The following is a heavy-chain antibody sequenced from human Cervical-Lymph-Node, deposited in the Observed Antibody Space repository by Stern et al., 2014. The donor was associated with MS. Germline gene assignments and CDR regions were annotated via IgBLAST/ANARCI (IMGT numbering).Heavy chain of an antibody. CDR2: ISHDGRNE. CDR3: TRVTLRYLGFDQ. V-gene: IGHV3-30*04. J-gene: IGHJ4*02. Sequence: VQLVESGGGVVQPGRSLRLSCAASGFTFSANALHWVRQAPGKGLEWVAVISHDGRNEYYADSVKGRFTISRDNSKNILSLQMNSLTTEDTAVYYCTRVTLRYLGFDQWGQGTLVTVSS. CDR1: GFTFSANA. D-gene: IGHD3-9*01.